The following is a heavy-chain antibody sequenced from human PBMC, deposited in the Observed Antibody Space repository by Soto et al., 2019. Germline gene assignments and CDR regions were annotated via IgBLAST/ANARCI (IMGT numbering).Heavy chain of an antibody. CDR3: TSSYSTSSSPDY. CDR1: GGSMRNYY. Sequence: QVQLQESGPGLVKPSETLSLTCSVSGGSMRNYYWNWIRQPPGRGLEWIGYVYHSGASNYNPSLKSRFSMSVDVSRNHFSLTLHSVTTADTAVYFCTSSYSTSSSPDYWGQGTLVTVSS. J-gene: IGHJ4*02. CDR2: VYHSGAS. D-gene: IGHD6-6*01. V-gene: IGHV4-59*01.